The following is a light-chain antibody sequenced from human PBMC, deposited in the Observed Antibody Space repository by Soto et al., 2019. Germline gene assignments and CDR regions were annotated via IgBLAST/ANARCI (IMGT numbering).Light chain of an antibody. CDR1: QSVRSSH. CDR3: QQYSSSPLT. J-gene: IGKJ4*01. Sequence: EIVLTQSPGTLSLSPGERATLXCRTSQSVRSSHLAWYQQKPGQAPRLLIYGASSRATGIPDRFSGSGSGTDFTLTISRLEPEDFAVYHCQQYSSSPLTFGGGTKVDIK. CDR2: GAS. V-gene: IGKV3-20*01.